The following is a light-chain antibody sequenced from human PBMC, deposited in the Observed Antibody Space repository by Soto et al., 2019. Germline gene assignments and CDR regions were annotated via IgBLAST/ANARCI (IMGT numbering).Light chain of an antibody. CDR3: QQYNSYPVT. J-gene: IGKJ2*01. CDR1: QSISSW. V-gene: IGKV1-5*03. Sequence: SQSISSWLAWYQQKPGKAPKLLIYKASSLESGVPSRFSGSGSGTEFTLTISSLQPDDFATYYCQQYNSYPVTFGQGTKVDIK. CDR2: KAS.